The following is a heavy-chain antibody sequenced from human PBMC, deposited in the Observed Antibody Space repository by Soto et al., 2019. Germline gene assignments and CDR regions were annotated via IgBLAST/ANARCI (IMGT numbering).Heavy chain of an antibody. D-gene: IGHD7-27*01. J-gene: IGHJ6*03. V-gene: IGHV3-7*01. CDR3: ARDLSWGSNWYYYMDV. CDR2: INQNSSEK. Sequence: PGGSLRLSCAASGFTFSSYWMSWVRQAPGKGLEWVSNINQNSSEKYYVDSVKGRFTVSRDNARNSLYLQMNRLRAEDTAVYYCARDLSWGSNWYYYMDVWGKGTTVTVSS. CDR1: GFTFSSYW.